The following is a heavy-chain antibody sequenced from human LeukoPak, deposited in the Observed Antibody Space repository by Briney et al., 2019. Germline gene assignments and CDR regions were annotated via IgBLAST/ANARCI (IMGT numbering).Heavy chain of an antibody. CDR3: ASLDKYCSGGSCFPFDAFDI. CDR2: IYYSGST. Sequence: PSETLSLTCTVSGGSISSYYWSWIRQPPGKGLEWIGYIYYSGSTNYNPSLKSRVTISVDTSKNQFSLKLSSVTAADTAVYYCASLDKYCSGGSCFPFDAFDIWGQGTMVTVSS. V-gene: IGHV4-59*08. CDR1: GGSISSYY. D-gene: IGHD2-15*01. J-gene: IGHJ3*02.